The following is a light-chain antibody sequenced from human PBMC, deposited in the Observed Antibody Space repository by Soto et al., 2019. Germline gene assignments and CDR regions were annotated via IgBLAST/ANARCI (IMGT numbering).Light chain of an antibody. CDR1: SSDVGGYNY. CDR2: DVS. Sequence: QSVLTQPASVSGSPGQSITISCTGTSSDVGGYNYVSWYQQHPGKAPKLMIYDVSNRPSGVSNRFSGSKSGNTASLTISELQAEDEADYYCSSYTSSSTLEVFGTGTKLTVL. CDR3: SSYTSSSTLEV. V-gene: IGLV2-14*01. J-gene: IGLJ1*01.